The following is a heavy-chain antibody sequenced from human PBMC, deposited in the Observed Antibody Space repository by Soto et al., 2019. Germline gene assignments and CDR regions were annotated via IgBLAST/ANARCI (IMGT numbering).Heavy chain of an antibody. V-gene: IGHV1-18*01. Sequence: ASVKVSCKASGYTFTNYGFTWVRQASGQGLEWLGWISTYNGNTKYAQKVQGRLTMTTDTSTSTANMELTSLRSDDTALYYCARTTVTASYYYMDVWGKGSTVTVSS. CDR3: ARTTVTASYYYMDV. CDR2: ISTYNGNT. J-gene: IGHJ6*03. CDR1: GYTFTNYG. D-gene: IGHD4-17*01.